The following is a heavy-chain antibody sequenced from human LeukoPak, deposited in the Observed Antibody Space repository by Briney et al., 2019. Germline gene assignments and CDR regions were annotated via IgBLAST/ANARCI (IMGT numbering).Heavy chain of an antibody. CDR1: GYTFTSYD. D-gene: IGHD3-10*01. J-gene: IGHJ4*02. Sequence: VASVKVSCKASGYTFTSYDINWVRQATGQGLEWMGRMNPNSGNTGYAQKFQGRVTMTRNTSISTAYMELSSLRSEDTAVYYCARARTMVRGCSLGYWGQGTLVTVSS. CDR3: ARARTMVRGCSLGY. V-gene: IGHV1-8*01. CDR2: MNPNSGNT.